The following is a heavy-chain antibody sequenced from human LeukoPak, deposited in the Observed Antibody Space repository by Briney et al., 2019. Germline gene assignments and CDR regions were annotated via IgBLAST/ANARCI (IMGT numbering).Heavy chain of an antibody. Sequence: ESSETLSLTCAVYGGSFSGYYWSWIRQPPGKGLEWIGEINHSGSTNYNPSLKSRVTISVDKSKNQFSLKLSSVTAADTAVYYCAVLGSYDILTGYPNYWGQGTLVTVSS. CDR2: INHSGST. CDR1: GGSFSGYY. CDR3: AVLGSYDILTGYPNY. V-gene: IGHV4-34*01. J-gene: IGHJ4*02. D-gene: IGHD3-9*01.